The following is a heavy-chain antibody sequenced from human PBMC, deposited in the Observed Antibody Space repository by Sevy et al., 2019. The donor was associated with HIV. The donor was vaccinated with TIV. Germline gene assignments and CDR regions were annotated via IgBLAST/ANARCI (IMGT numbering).Heavy chain of an antibody. CDR1: GFTFSSYW. D-gene: IGHD1-1*01. J-gene: IGHJ3*02. CDR3: AREPLRTTGAFDI. Sequence: GGSLRLSCAASGFTFSSYWMSWVRQAPGKGLELVANIKQDGSEKYYVDSVKGRFTISRDNAKNSLYLQMNSLRAEDTAVYYCAREPLRTTGAFDIWGQGTMVTVSS. V-gene: IGHV3-7*01. CDR2: IKQDGSEK.